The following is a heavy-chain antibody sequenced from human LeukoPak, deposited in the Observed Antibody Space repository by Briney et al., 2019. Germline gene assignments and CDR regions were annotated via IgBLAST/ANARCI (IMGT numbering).Heavy chain of an antibody. J-gene: IGHJ4*02. CDR3: ARTGPSYYYDSSGYYYEDY. CDR1: GSTFSSYA. V-gene: IGHV1-69*13. CDR2: IIPIFGTE. D-gene: IGHD3-22*01. Sequence: SVKVSCKASGSTFSSYAISWVGQAPGQGLEWMGGIIPIFGTENYAQKFQGRVTITADETTSTAYMELSSLRSEDTAVYCCARTGPSYYYDSSGYYYEDYWGQGTLVTVSS.